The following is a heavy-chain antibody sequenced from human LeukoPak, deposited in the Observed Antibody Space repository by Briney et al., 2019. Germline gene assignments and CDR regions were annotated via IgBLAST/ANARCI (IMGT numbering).Heavy chain of an antibody. CDR1: GGSISSSSYY. V-gene: IGHV4-39*07. CDR2: IYYSGST. CDR3: ARTHRKLRYFDWLLCNWFDP. J-gene: IGHJ5*02. Sequence: SETLSLTCTVSGGSISSSSYYWGWIRQPPGKGLEWIGSIYYSGSTNYNPSLKSRVTISVDTSKNQFSLKLSSVTAADTAVYYCARTHRKLRYFDWLLCNWFDPWGQGTLVTVSS. D-gene: IGHD3-9*01.